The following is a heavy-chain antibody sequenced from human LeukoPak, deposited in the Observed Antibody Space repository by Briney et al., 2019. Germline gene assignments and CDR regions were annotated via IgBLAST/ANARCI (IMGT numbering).Heavy chain of an antibody. J-gene: IGHJ4*02. D-gene: IGHD2-21*01. CDR1: GFTFSSYG. V-gene: IGHV3-30*02. CDR2: IRYDGSNK. CDR3: AKEDWGGDCRSYYFDY. Sequence: GGSLRLSCAASGFTFSSYGMHWVRQAPGKGLEWVAFIRYDGSNKYYADSVKGRFTISRDNSKNTLYLQMNSLRAEDTAVYYCAKEDWGGDCRSYYFDYWGQGTLVTVSS.